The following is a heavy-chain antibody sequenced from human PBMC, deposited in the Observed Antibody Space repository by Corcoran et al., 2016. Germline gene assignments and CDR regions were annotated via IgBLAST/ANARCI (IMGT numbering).Heavy chain of an antibody. J-gene: IGHJ5*02. CDR1: GLIVSGSY. CDR2: TYNGGNT. Sequence: EVQLVESGGGLGQPGGSLRLSCAGSGLIVSGSYISRVRQAQGKGLEWVSVTYNGGNTYYAGSVKGRFTISEDDSKNTLFLQMNRLRAEDTAMYYCARMTTVRTLDLWGQGTLVTVSS. D-gene: IGHD4-17*01. V-gene: IGHV3-53*01. CDR3: ARMTTVRTLDL.